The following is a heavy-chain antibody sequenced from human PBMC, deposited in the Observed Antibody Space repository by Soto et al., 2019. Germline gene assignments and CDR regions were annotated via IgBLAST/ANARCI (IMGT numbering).Heavy chain of an antibody. Sequence: QVQLVQSGAEVKKPGSSVKVSCKASGGTFSSYAISWVRQAPGQGLEWMGGIMPIFRTPDYAQKFQGRVTFTPDXXTSTAYMELSSLRSDDTGVYYCARDNDRLQLGGNYYYIMDVWGQGTTVTVSS. CDR3: ARDNDRLQLGGNYYYIMDV. CDR2: IMPIFRTP. CDR1: GGTFSSYA. J-gene: IGHJ6*02. V-gene: IGHV1-69*05. D-gene: IGHD5-12*01.